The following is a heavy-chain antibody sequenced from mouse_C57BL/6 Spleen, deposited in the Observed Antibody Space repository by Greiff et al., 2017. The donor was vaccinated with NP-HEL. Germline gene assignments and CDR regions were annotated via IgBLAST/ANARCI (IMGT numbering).Heavy chain of an antibody. CDR3: AVEGGG. CDR2: IDPSDSYT. J-gene: IGHJ2*01. V-gene: IGHV1-50*01. CDR1: GYTFTSYW. Sequence: VQLQQPGAELVKPGASVKLSCKASGYTFTSYWMQWVKQRPGQGLEWIGEIDPSDSYTNYNQKFKGKATLTVDTSSSTAYMQLSSLTSEDSAVYYCAVEGGGWGQGTTLTVAS.